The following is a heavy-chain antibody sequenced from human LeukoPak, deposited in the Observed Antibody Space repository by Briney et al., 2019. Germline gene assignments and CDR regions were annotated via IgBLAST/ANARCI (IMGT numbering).Heavy chain of an antibody. J-gene: IGHJ4*02. CDR1: GFTFSSYG. Sequence: QAGGSLRLSCAASGFTFSSYGMHRVRQAPGKGLEWVAFIRYDGSNKYADSVKGRFTISRDNSKNTLYLQMNSLRGEDTAVYYCAKIGSETSSWYFIDDGLYFFDYWGQGTLVTVSS. CDR3: AKIGSETSSWYFIDDGLYFFDY. CDR2: IRYDGSNK. V-gene: IGHV3-30*02. D-gene: IGHD6-13*01.